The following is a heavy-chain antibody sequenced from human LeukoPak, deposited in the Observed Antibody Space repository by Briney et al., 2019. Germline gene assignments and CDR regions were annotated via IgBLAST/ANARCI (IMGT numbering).Heavy chain of an antibody. CDR1: GFTFSSYS. V-gene: IGHV3-21*01. J-gene: IGHJ6*02. CDR3: AREGRDPTPHYYYYGMDV. CDR2: ISSSSSYI. D-gene: IGHD5-24*01. Sequence: GGSLRLSCAASGFTFSSYSMNWVRQAPGKGLEWVSSISSSSSYIYYADSVKGRFTISRDNAKNSLYLQMNSLRAEDTAVYYCAREGRDPTPHYYYYGMDVWGQGTTVTVSS.